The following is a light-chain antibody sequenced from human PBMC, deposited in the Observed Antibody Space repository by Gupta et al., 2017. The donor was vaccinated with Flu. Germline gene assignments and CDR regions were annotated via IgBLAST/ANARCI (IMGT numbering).Light chain of an antibody. CDR2: VCY. V-gene: IGKV2-28*01. CDR1: QRLLHSNGYDY. CDR3: MQSLEGVT. J-gene: IGKJ3*01. Sequence: IYGTSSQRLLHSNGYDYVDWYLQKPRPSPQLLIFVCYYRASGVSDRFSGSGSGKDFTLTISRVEAENVRVYYCMQSLEGVTFGPGTKVDIK.